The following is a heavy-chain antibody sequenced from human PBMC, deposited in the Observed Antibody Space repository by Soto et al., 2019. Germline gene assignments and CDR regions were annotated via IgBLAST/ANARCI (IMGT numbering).Heavy chain of an antibody. CDR3: ARENSVQAWLHHFDH. CDR2: ISDDGASI. CDR1: GLSFSSFA. Sequence: WGSLRLSCAASGLSFSSFAMNWVRQAPGRGLEWVSYISDDGASIYYADSLKGRFTISRDNAKNSLSLQMNNLRAEDTAVYYCARENSVQAWLHHFDHWGLGTLVTVSS. V-gene: IGHV3-48*03. J-gene: IGHJ4*02. D-gene: IGHD5-18*01.